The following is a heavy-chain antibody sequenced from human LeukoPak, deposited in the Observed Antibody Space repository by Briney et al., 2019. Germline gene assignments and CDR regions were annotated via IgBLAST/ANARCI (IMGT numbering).Heavy chain of an antibody. J-gene: IGHJ4*02. CDR1: GYTFTSYG. D-gene: IGHD1-26*01. Sequence: GASVKVSCKASGYTFTSYGISWVRQAPGQGLEWMGWISAYNGNTNYAQKLQGRVTMTTDTSTSTAYMELRSLRSDDTAVYYCARDRGSVKEWELPFDYWGQGTLVTVSA. V-gene: IGHV1-18*01. CDR2: ISAYNGNT. CDR3: ARDRGSVKEWELPFDY.